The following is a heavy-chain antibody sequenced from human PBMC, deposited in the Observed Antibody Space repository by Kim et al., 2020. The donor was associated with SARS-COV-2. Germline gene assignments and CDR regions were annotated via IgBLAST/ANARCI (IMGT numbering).Heavy chain of an antibody. CDR3: AKDAESLGHCTGGSCYGGIDY. V-gene: IGHV3-21*01. D-gene: IGHD2-15*01. CDR2: ISISGTYM. Sequence: GGSLRLSCTASGFTFSAYGMNWFRQAPGKGLEWVSSISISGTYMYYADSLKGRFTISRDNAQNSLYLQILSLRAEDTAVYFCAKDAESLGHCTGGSCYGGIDYWGQGTLVSVSS. J-gene: IGHJ4*02. CDR1: GFTFSAYG.